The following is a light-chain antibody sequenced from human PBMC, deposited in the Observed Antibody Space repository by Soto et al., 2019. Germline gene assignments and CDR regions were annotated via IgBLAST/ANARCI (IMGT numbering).Light chain of an antibody. V-gene: IGKV3-11*01. J-gene: IGKJ5*01. Sequence: EIVMTQSPTTLSVSPGERATLSCRASQSVSTNLAWYQQKPGQVPSLLIYGASTKATAVPARFSGSGSGTDFTLTISSLEPEDFAVYYCQQRSYWPITFGQGTRLEIK. CDR3: QQRSYWPIT. CDR1: QSVSTN. CDR2: GAS.